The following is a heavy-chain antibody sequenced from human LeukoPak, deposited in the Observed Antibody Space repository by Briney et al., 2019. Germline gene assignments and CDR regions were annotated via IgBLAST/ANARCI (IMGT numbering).Heavy chain of an antibody. CDR1: GFTFSNAW. J-gene: IGHJ4*02. CDR3: TTHYDYVWGSYRTYYFDY. D-gene: IGHD3-16*02. V-gene: IGHV3-15*01. CDR2: IKSKTDGGTT. Sequence: GGSLRLACAASGFTFSNAWMSWVRQAPGKGLEWVGRIKSKTDGGTTGYAAPVKGRFTISRDDSKNTLYLQMNSLKAEDTAVYYCTTHYDYVWGSYRTYYFDYWGQGTLVTVSS.